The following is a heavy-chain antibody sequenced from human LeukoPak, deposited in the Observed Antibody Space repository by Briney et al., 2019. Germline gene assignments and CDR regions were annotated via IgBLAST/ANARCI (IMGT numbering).Heavy chain of an antibody. CDR2: ISSSSSYI. CDR1: GFTFSSYS. V-gene: IGHV3-21*01. Sequence: PGGSLRLSCAASGFTFSSYSMNWVRQAPGKGLEWVSSISSSSSYIYYADSVKGRFTISRDNAKNSLYLQMNSLRAEDTAVYYCARDSYVYYYYGMDVWGQGTTVTVSS. CDR3: ARDSYVYYYYGMDV. J-gene: IGHJ6*02. D-gene: IGHD2-8*01.